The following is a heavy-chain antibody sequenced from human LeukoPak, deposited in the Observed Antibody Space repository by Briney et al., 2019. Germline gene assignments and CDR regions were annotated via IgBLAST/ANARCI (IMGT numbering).Heavy chain of an antibody. CDR3: ARDSAVYDSSGYFLHAFDI. D-gene: IGHD3-22*01. Sequence: ASVKVSCKASGYTFTGYYMHWVRQAPGQGLEWMGWINPNSGGTKCAQNFQGRVTMTRDTSISTACMELSRLRSDDTAVYYCARDSAVYDSSGYFLHAFDIWGQGTMVTVSS. CDR2: INPNSGGT. J-gene: IGHJ3*02. V-gene: IGHV1-2*02. CDR1: GYTFTGYY.